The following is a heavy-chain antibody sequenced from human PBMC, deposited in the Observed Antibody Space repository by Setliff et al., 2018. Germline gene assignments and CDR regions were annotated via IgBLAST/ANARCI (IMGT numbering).Heavy chain of an antibody. CDR2: VYTSGGT. V-gene: IGHV4-4*07. Sequence: PSETLSLTCTVSGGSISSSYYWSWIRQPAGKGLEWIGRVYTSGGTNYNPSLKSRVTISLDTSKNQLSLKLTSVTAADTAVYYCARDQWVRSPPLYFSYSMDVWGQGTTVTVSS. CDR1: GGSISSSYY. J-gene: IGHJ6*02. D-gene: IGHD5-12*01. CDR3: ARDQWVRSPPLYFSYSMDV.